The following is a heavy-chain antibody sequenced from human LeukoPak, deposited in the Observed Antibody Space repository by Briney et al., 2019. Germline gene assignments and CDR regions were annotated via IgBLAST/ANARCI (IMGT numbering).Heavy chain of an antibody. V-gene: IGHV4-4*07. CDR3: ARDVVAAAGTWDY. CDR1: GDSISSFY. J-gene: IGHJ4*02. Sequence: SETLSLTCTVSGDSISSFYWSWIRQPAGKGLEWIGRIYSSGSTNYNPSLESRVTMSVDTSKNQLSLKLSSVIAADTAVYYCARDVVAAAGTWDYWGQGTLVTVSS. CDR2: IYSSGST. D-gene: IGHD6-13*01.